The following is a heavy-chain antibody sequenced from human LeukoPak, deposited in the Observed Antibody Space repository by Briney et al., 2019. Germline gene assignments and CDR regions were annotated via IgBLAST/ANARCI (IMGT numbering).Heavy chain of an antibody. V-gene: IGHV4-59*01. Sequence: PSETLSLTCTVSGGSISSYYWSWIRQPPGKGLEWIGYIYYSGSTNYNPSLKSRVTISVDTSKNQFSLELSSVTAADTAVYYCARSLKGYVSRWGQGTLVTVSS. CDR2: IYYSGST. CDR3: ARSLKGYVSR. J-gene: IGHJ4*02. D-gene: IGHD3-10*01. CDR1: GGSISSYY.